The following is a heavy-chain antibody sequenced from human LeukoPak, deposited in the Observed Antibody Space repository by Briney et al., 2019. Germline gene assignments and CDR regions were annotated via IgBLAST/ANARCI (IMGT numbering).Heavy chain of an antibody. Sequence: PSPTLSLTCTVSGGSISSGGYYWSWLREHPGKGLEWFGYIYYSGSTYYNPSLKSRVTISVDTSKNQFSLKLSSVTAADTAVYYCARDSALRAAWFDPWGQGTLVTVSS. D-gene: IGHD1-26*01. CDR2: IYYSGST. CDR1: GGSISSGGYY. V-gene: IGHV4-31*03. CDR3: ARDSALRAAWFDP. J-gene: IGHJ5*02.